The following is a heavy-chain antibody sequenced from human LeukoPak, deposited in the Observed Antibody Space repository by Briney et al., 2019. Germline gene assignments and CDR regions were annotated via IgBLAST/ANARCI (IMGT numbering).Heavy chain of an antibody. J-gene: IGHJ5*02. D-gene: IGHD3-9*01. CDR3: ARHYPSPLRYLDWLPNEGNWFDP. CDR1: GDSIRSYY. CDR2: IHNNGDI. V-gene: IGHV4-59*01. Sequence: SETLSLTCIVSGDSIRSYYWNWIRQAPGKALEWIGHIHNNGDIAYNFSLKSRVTISMDTSRNQFSLKLSSVTAADTAVYYCARHYPSPLRYLDWLPNEGNWFDPWGQGTLVTVSS.